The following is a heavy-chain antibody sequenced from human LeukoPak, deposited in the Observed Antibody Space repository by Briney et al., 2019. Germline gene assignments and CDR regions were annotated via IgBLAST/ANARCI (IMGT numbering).Heavy chain of an antibody. J-gene: IGHJ6*02. Sequence: ASVKVSFKGSVYTFTDYYIHLVRQPPAQALEWMGLINPNNGDTKYPQNFQDRVTMTRDTSTTTAYMDLTRLKSEDTAVYYCARSERRLDISHYYYPMDVWGQGTTVTVSS. D-gene: IGHD1-1*01. CDR1: VYTFTDYY. V-gene: IGHV1-2*02. CDR3: ARSERRLDISHYYYPMDV. CDR2: INPNNGDT.